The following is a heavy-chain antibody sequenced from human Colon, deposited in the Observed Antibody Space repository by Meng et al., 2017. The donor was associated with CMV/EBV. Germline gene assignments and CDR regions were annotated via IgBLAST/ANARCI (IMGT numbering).Heavy chain of an antibody. CDR3: ARGGRITIFGVARGWFDP. J-gene: IGHJ5*02. Sequence: GSLRLSCAVYGGSFSGYYWSWIRQPPGKGLEWIGEINHSGSTNYNPSLKSRVTISVDTSKNQFSLKLSSMTAADTAVYYCARGGRITIFGVARGWFDPWGQGTLVTVSS. V-gene: IGHV4-34*01. CDR1: GGSFSGYY. CDR2: INHSGST. D-gene: IGHD3-3*01.